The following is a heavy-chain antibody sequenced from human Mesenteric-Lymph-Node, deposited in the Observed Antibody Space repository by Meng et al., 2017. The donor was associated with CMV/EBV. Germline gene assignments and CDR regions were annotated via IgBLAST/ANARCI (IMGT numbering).Heavy chain of an antibody. CDR2: IYYSGST. Sequence: GSLRLSCTVSGGSISPYYWSWIRQPPGKGLEWIGYIYYSGSTDYNPSLKSRVTISVDTSRNQFSLELISVTAADTAVYFCARTSLWFGSSYYADYWGQGTLVTVSS. D-gene: IGHD3-10*01. J-gene: IGHJ4*02. CDR3: ARTSLWFGSSYYADY. CDR1: GGSISPYY. V-gene: IGHV4-59*01.